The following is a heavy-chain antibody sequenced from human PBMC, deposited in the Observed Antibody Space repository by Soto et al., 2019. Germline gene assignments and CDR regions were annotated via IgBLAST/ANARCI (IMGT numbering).Heavy chain of an antibody. J-gene: IGHJ4*02. V-gene: IGHV4-59*01. CDR3: ARGSGWYFH. CDR1: GGSISSYY. CDR2: IYYSATT. D-gene: IGHD6-19*01. Sequence: PSETLSLTCTVSGGSISSYYWSWIRQPPGKGLEWIGYIYYSATTNYNPSLKSRVTISVDTSKNQFSLKLTSVTAADTAVYYCARGSGWYFHWGQGTLVTVSS.